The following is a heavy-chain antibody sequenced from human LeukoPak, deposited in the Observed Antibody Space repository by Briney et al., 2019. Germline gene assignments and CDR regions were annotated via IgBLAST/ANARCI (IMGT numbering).Heavy chain of an antibody. V-gene: IGHV3-30*04. Sequence: GGSLRLSCAASGFTFSSYAMHWVRQAPGKGLEWVAVISYGGSNKYYADSVKGRFTISRDNFKNTLYLQMNSLRAEDTAVYYCARDQYYYGSGSYYNPFDYWGQGTLVTVSS. D-gene: IGHD3-10*01. CDR3: ARDQYYYGSGSYYNPFDY. CDR2: ISYGGSNK. J-gene: IGHJ4*02. CDR1: GFTFSSYA.